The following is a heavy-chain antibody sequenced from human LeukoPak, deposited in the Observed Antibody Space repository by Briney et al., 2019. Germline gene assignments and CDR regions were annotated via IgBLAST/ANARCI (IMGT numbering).Heavy chain of an antibody. Sequence: ASVKVSCKVSGYTLTELSMHWVRQAPGKGLEWMGGFDPEDSETIYAQKVQGRVTMTEDTSTDTAYMELSSLRSEDTAMYYCATDRRSLGGFDSWGQGALVTVSS. CDR1: GYTLTELS. V-gene: IGHV1-24*01. D-gene: IGHD3-16*01. CDR2: FDPEDSET. CDR3: ATDRRSLGGFDS. J-gene: IGHJ4*02.